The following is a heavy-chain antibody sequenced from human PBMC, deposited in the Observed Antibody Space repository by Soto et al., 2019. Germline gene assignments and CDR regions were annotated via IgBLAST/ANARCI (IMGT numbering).Heavy chain of an antibody. D-gene: IGHD3-16*01. V-gene: IGHV1-69*02. Sequence: QVQLVQSGTEVKKAGSSVQVSCKASGGTFRNYPISWVRQAPGQGLEWMGSIFPLTDVADYAQKFQARLTDSADKSKSTAYMELSGLTYEDTAMYFCARIRLVVLNYFATWGQGTLVTVSS. CDR1: GGTFRNYP. CDR2: IFPLTDVA. CDR3: ARIRLVVLNYFAT. J-gene: IGHJ4*02.